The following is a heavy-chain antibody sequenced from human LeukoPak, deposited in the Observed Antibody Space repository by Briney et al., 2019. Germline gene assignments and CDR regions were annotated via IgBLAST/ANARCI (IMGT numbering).Heavy chain of an antibody. CDR1: GGSISSSSYY. D-gene: IGHD3-3*01. Sequence: WETLSLTCTVSGGSISSSSYYWGWIRQPPGKGLEWIGRIYTSGSTNYNPSLKSRVTMSVDTSKNQFSLKLSSVTAADTAVYYCASAVYYDFWSGSSPFDYWGQGTLVTVSS. CDR2: IYTSGST. CDR3: ASAVYYDFWSGSSPFDY. V-gene: IGHV4-39*07. J-gene: IGHJ4*02.